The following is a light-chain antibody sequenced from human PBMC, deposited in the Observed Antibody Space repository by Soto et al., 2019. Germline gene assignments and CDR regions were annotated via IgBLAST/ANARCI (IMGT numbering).Light chain of an antibody. CDR3: HQSYDIPT. CDR1: QSISSW. CDR2: AAS. Sequence: DIQMTQSPSTLSASVGDRVTITCRASQSISSWLAWYQQKPGKAPKLLIYAASSLQSGVPSRFSGSGSGTDFTLTVSSPQPEDFATYYCHQSYDIPTFGQGTRLEIK. V-gene: IGKV1-39*01. J-gene: IGKJ5*01.